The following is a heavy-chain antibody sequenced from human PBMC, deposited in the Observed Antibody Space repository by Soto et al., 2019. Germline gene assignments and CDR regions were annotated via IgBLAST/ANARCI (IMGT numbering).Heavy chain of an antibody. CDR2: INDNGRRT. Sequence: WCLRLACAASGFTVWIYRINVFRQAPGKGLVWVSRINDNGRRTNYADSVKGRFTMSRDNAQNTVYLQMNSLRAEDTAVYYCARDVELQSFDYWGQGILVTVSS. CDR1: GFTVWIYR. CDR3: ARDVELQSFDY. D-gene: IGHD1-26*01. J-gene: IGHJ4*02. V-gene: IGHV3-74*01.